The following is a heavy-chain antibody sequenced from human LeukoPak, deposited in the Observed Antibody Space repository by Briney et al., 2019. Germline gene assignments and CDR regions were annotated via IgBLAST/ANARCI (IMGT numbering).Heavy chain of an antibody. CDR1: GLTFNNYA. D-gene: IGHD3-22*01. CDR2: ISGSGSKS. J-gene: IGHJ3*02. Sequence: GGCLRLSCAASGLTFNNYAMGWVRQAPGKGLEWVSAISGSGSKSYYADSVKGRFTISRDNSNSTLYLQLNSLRAEDTAVYYCAKTGYYFDSSDYYRPDAFDIWGQGTMVAVSS. V-gene: IGHV3-23*01. CDR3: AKTGYYFDSSDYYRPDAFDI.